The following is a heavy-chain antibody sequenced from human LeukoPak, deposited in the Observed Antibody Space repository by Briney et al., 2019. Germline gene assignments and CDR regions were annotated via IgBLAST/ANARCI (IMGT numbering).Heavy chain of an antibody. V-gene: IGHV1-8*03. J-gene: IGHJ6*03. CDR3: ARGLGGSSSSYYYYMDV. CDR2: MNPNSGNT. CDR1: GYTFTSYD. D-gene: IGHD6-13*01. Sequence: GASVKVSCKASGYTFTSYDINWVRQATGQGLEWMGWMNPNSGNTGYAQKFQGRVTITRNTSISTAYMELSSLRSEDTAVYYCARGLGGSSSSYYYYMDVWGKGTTVTVSS.